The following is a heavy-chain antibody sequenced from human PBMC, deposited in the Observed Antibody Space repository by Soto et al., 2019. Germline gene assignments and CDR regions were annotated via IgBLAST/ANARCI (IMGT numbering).Heavy chain of an antibody. V-gene: IGHV3-30*18. CDR1: GFTFSSYG. CDR2: ISYDGSNK. CDR3: AKDPGRGGSFFWGSAPSFDY. D-gene: IGHD3-16*01. Sequence: GGSLRLSCAASGFTFSSYGMHWVRQAPGKGLEWVAVISYDGSNKYYADSVKGRFTISRDNSKNTLYLQMNSLRAEDTAVYYCAKDPGRGGSFFWGSAPSFDYWGQGTLVTVSS. J-gene: IGHJ4*02.